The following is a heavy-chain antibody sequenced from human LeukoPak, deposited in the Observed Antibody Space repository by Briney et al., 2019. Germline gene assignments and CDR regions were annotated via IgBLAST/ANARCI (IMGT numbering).Heavy chain of an antibody. CDR1: GGTFSSYA. J-gene: IGHJ5*02. CDR2: IIPIFGTA. D-gene: IGHD3-10*01. Sequence: SVKVSCKASGGTFSSYAISWVRQAPGQGLEWMGGIIPIFGTANYAQKFQGRVTITADESTSTAYMELSSLRSEDTAVYYCASAHYYGSGSYYRGWFDPWGQGTLVTVSS. V-gene: IGHV1-69*01. CDR3: ASAHYYGSGSYYRGWFDP.